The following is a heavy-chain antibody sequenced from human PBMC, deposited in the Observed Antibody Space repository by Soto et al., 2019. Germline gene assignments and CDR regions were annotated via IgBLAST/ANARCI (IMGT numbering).Heavy chain of an antibody. D-gene: IGHD7-27*01. V-gene: IGHV4-30-4*01. Sequence: SETLSLTCSVSGDSISNLDYFWAWIRQPPGQALEYIGYIYKSATTYSNPSFESRVAISVDTSKSQFSLNVTSVTAADTAVYFCARGRYCLTGRCFPNWFDSWGQGALVTVSS. CDR3: ARGRYCLTGRCFPNWFDS. CDR2: IYKSATT. J-gene: IGHJ5*01. CDR1: GDSISNLDYF.